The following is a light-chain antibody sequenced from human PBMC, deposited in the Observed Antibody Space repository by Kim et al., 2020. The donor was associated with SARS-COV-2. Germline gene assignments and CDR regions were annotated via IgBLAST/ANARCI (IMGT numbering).Light chain of an antibody. J-gene: IGLJ3*02. Sequence: SYELTQPPSVSVAPGKTARISCGGNNIGSKSVHWYQQKPGQAPLLVIYYDSDRPSGIPERFSGSNSENTATLTISRVGAGDEADYYCQVWDDSSDLLWVFGGGTQLTVL. CDR2: YDS. CDR1: NIGSKS. V-gene: IGLV3-21*04. CDR3: QVWDDSSDLLWV.